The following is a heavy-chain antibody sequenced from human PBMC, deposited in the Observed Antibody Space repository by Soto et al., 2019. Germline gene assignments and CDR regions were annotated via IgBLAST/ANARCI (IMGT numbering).Heavy chain of an antibody. V-gene: IGHV3-23*01. CDR3: SKDGPYRSSTSCSWMDV. J-gene: IGHJ6*04. CDR2: SSGSGYNT. Sequence: SLTLSGAAIGVTFSRLPIRWVRQATGKGLGWASTSSGSGYNTFYADSVKGRFTISRDNSKNTLYLQMNSLRVEDTAVYYCSKDGPYRSSTSCSWMDVWGKGTTVTVSS. D-gene: IGHD2-2*01. CDR1: GVTFSRLP.